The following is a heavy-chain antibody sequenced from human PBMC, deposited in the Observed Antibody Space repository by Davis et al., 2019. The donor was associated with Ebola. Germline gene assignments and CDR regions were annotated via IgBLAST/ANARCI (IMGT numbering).Heavy chain of an antibody. CDR3: AREILWSLEYYFDY. CDR1: GYTFTGYY. CDR2: INPNSGGT. V-gene: IGHV1-2*06. D-gene: IGHD2/OR15-2a*01. J-gene: IGHJ4*02. Sequence: ASVKVSCKASGYTFTGYYMHWVRQAPGQGLEWMGRINPNSGGTNYAQKFQGRVTMTRDTSISTAYMELSRLRSDDMAVYYCAREILWSLEYYFDYWGQGTLVTVSS.